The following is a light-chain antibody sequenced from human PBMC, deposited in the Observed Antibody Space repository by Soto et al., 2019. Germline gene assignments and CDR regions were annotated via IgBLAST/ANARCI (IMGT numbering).Light chain of an antibody. CDR2: GAS. CDR3: QQYYRWPQT. V-gene: IGKV3-20*01. J-gene: IGKJ1*01. Sequence: EIVLAQSPGTLALSPGERATLSCVASQRVSISYLAWYQQKPGQAPMLLIYGASSMATGIPDRFSGSGSGTDFTLTISSLQSEDFAVYYCQQYYRWPQTFGQGTNVDIK. CDR1: QRVSISY.